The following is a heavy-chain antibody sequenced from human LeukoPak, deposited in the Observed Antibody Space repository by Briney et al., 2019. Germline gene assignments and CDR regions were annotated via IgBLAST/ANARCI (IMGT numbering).Heavy chain of an antibody. D-gene: IGHD2-8*02. V-gene: IGHV3-30*02. CDR3: AKTQTPGDYVDY. Sequence: GGSLRLSCAASGFTFSSYGMHWVRQAPGKGLEWVAFIRYDGSSKYYADSVKGRFTISRDNSKNTLYLQMNSLRAEDTAVYYCAKTQTPGDYVDYWGQGTLVTVSS. CDR1: GFTFSSYG. CDR2: IRYDGSSK. J-gene: IGHJ4*02.